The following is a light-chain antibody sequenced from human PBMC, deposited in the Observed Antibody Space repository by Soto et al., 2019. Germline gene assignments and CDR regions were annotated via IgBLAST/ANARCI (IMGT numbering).Light chain of an antibody. CDR3: AAWDDSLSGAV. V-gene: IGLV1-47*01. J-gene: IGLJ7*01. CDR1: SSNIGSNY. Sequence: QAVVTQPPSASGTPGQRVTISCSGSSSNIGSNYVNWYQQVPGTAPKLLIYRNNQRPSGVPDRFSGSKSGTSASLAISGLRSEDEADYHCAAWDDSLSGAVFGGGTQLTVL. CDR2: RNN.